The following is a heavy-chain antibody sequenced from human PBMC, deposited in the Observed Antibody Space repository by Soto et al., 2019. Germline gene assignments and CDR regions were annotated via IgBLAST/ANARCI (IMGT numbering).Heavy chain of an antibody. Sequence: PSETLSLTCTVSGGSISSGGYYWSWIRQHLGKGLEWIGYIYYSGSTYYNPSLKSRVTISVDTSKNQFSLKLSSVTAADTAVYYCARGGQQLVKFESIYYSDYWGQGTLVTVSS. D-gene: IGHD6-13*01. CDR1: GGSISSGGYY. CDR2: IYYSGST. V-gene: IGHV4-31*03. J-gene: IGHJ4*02. CDR3: ARGGQQLVKFESIYYSDY.